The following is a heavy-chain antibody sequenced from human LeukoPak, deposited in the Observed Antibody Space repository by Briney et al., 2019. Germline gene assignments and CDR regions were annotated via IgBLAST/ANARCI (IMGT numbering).Heavy chain of an antibody. CDR1: GYTFTGYY. CDR3: ARGAKYVPLDY. Sequence: ASVKVSCKASGYTFTGYYMYWVRQAPGQGLELMGRINPNSGGTNYAQKFQGRVTMTRDTSISTAYMELSRLRSDDTAVYYCARGAKYVPLDYWGQGTLVTVSS. J-gene: IGHJ4*02. D-gene: IGHD2-2*01. CDR2: INPNSGGT. V-gene: IGHV1-2*06.